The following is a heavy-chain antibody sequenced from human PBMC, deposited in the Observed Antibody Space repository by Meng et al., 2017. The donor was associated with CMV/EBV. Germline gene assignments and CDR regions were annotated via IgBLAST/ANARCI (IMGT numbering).Heavy chain of an antibody. CDR3: VRDHNWGPDY. Sequence: GLKVKSPAAPVKVSRQPDGYRVSDHYMHWVRQAPGQGLEWMGWIYPNSGGTHYAQKFQDRVTMTRDTSISTVYMELSRLTSDDTAVYYCVRDHNWGPDYWGQGTLVTSPQ. CDR2: IYPNSGGT. CDR1: GYRVSDHY. V-gene: IGHV1-2*02. D-gene: IGHD1-1*01. J-gene: IGHJ4*02.